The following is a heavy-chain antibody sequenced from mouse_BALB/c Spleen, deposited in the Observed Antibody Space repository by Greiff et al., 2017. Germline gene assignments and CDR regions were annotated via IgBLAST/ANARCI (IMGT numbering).Heavy chain of an antibody. CDR2: LWGDGST. CDR3: ARAPYDGAWFAY. Sequence: VQLQESGPGLVAPSQSLSITCTVSGFSLTGYGVNWVRQPPGKGLEWLGMLWGDGSTDYNSALKSRLSISKDNSKSQVFLKMNSLQTDDTARYYCARAPYDGAWFAYWGQGTLVTVSA. D-gene: IGHD2-14*01. CDR1: GFSLTGYG. J-gene: IGHJ3*01. V-gene: IGHV2-6-7*01.